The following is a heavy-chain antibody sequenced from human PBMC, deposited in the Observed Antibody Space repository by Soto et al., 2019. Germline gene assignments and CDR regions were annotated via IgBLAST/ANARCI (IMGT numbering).Heavy chain of an antibody. V-gene: IGHV3-74*01. CDR2: ISSDGTGT. CDR3: ACSYGMDV. D-gene: IGHD3-10*02. Sequence: EMQLVESGGDLVQPGGSLRLSCAASGFTFSDYWMHWVRHAPGKGLVWVSRISSDGTGTTYADSVKGRFTISRDNAKNTLSLQMNSLRDEDTAVYYCACSYGMDVWGQGTTVTVSS. CDR1: GFTFSDYW. J-gene: IGHJ6*02.